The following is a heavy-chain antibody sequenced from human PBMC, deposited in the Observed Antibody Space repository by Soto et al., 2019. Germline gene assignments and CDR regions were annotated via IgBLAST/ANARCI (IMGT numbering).Heavy chain of an antibody. V-gene: IGHV1-46*01. CDR2: INPSGGST. CDR3: ARAWPPISTYYYYMDV. Sequence: ASVKVSCKASGYTFTSYYMHWVRQAPGQGLEWMGIINPSGGSTSYAQKFQGRVTMTRDNAKNSLYLQMNSLRAEDTAVYYCARAWPPISTYYYYMDVWGKGTAVTVSS. J-gene: IGHJ6*03. CDR1: GYTFTSYY.